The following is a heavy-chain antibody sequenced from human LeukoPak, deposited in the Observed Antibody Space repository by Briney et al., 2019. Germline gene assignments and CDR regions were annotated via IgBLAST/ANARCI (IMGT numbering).Heavy chain of an antibody. J-gene: IGHJ4*02. CDR1: GFTVSSNY. CDR2: IYSGGST. V-gene: IGHV3-53*01. D-gene: IGHD2-8*02. CDR3: ARGPLCTGGVCGFDY. Sequence: PRGSLRLSCAASGFTVSSNYMSWVRQAPGKGLEWVSVIYSGGSTYYADSVKGRFTISRDNSKNTLYLQMNSLRAEDTAVYYCARGPLCTGGVCGFDYWGQGTLVTVSS.